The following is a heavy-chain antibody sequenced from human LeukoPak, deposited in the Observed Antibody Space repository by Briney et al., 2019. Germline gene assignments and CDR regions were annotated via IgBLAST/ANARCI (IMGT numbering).Heavy chain of an antibody. CDR3: AKGSSYYDFWSGYYTGKGSDQTLYYFDY. V-gene: IGHV3-30*18. Sequence: GGSLRLSCAASGFTFSSYGMHWVRQALGKGLEWVAVISYDGSNKYYADSVKGRFTISRDNSKNTLYLQMNSLRAEDTAVYYCAKGSSYYDFWSGYYTGKGSDQTLYYFDYWGQGTLVTVSS. CDR2: ISYDGSNK. CDR1: GFTFSSYG. J-gene: IGHJ4*02. D-gene: IGHD3-3*01.